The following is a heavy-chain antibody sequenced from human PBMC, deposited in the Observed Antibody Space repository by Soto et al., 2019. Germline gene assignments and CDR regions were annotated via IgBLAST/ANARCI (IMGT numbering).Heavy chain of an antibody. J-gene: IGHJ4*02. CDR2: IYYTVST. CDR1: GGSVSSASYY. CDR3: VRVITGVFDY. Sequence: QVQLQESGPGLVKPSETLSLTCTVSGGSVSSASYYWGWIRQPPGKGLEWIGYIYYTVSTKYSPSLKSPVSISVDTSRHQFSPNLTSVTAADTAVYYCVRVITGVFDYWGQGTLVTVSS. V-gene: IGHV4-61*01. D-gene: IGHD1-20*01.